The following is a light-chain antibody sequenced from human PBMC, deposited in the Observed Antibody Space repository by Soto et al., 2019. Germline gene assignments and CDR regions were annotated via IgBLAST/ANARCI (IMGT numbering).Light chain of an antibody. CDR1: NSDVGSHNF. CDR2: EAS. V-gene: IGLV2-23*01. CDR3: CSLTNGATWV. J-gene: IGLJ3*02. Sequence: QSVLTQPASVSGSPGQSITISCTGTNSDVGSHNFVSWYQQYPGKAPKLLIYEASKRPSGLSNRFSGSKSGNTASLTISGLQAEDEADYYCCSLTNGATWVFGGGIKLTVL.